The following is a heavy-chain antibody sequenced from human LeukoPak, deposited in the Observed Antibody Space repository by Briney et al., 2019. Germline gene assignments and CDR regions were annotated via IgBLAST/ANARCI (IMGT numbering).Heavy chain of an antibody. CDR3: ARGVVLMVYATPKDYYMDV. CDR2: IYYSGST. Sequence: PSETLSLTCTVSGGSISSYYWSWIRQPPGKGLEWIGYIYYSGSTNYNPSLKSRVTISVDTSKNQFSLKLSSVTAADTAVYYCARGVVLMVYATPKDYYMDVGGQGTTVTVSS. D-gene: IGHD2-8*01. CDR1: GGSISSYY. V-gene: IGHV4-59*01. J-gene: IGHJ6*03.